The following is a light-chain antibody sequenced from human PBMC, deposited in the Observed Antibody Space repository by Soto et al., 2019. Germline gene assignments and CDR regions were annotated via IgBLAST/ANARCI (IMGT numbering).Light chain of an antibody. CDR3: QQYSDWPPWT. Sequence: EIVLTQSPGTLSLSPGERATLSCRASQSVSISYLAWYQQKPGQAPRLLIYGASTRATGIPARFSGGGSGTEFTLTISSLQSEDFAVYYCQQYSDWPPWTFGQGTKVDIK. CDR1: QSVSISY. V-gene: IGKV3-15*01. CDR2: GAS. J-gene: IGKJ1*01.